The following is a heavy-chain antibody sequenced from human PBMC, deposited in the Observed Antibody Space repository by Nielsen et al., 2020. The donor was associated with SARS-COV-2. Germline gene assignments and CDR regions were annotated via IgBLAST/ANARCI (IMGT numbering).Heavy chain of an antibody. CDR1: GGSLSDYS. D-gene: IGHD1-1*01. V-gene: IGHV4-34*01. CDR2: IKHSVTT. J-gene: IGHJ3*02. CDR3: VRGGSNFGNMDLFDI. Sequence: SKTLSLTCSVYGGSLSDYSWTWIRQPPGKGLEWVGEIKHSVTTNYNPSLKSRVTISVDTSENQVSLSLSSLTAADTAVYYCVRGGSNFGNMDLFDIWGQGTMVSVSS.